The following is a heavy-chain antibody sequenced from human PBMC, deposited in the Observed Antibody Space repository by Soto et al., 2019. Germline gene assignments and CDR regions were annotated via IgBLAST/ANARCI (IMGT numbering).Heavy chain of an antibody. CDR1: GGTFSSYA. Sequence: QVQLVQSGAEVKKPGSSVKVSCKASGGTFSSYAISWVRQAPGQGLEWMGGIIPILGTANYAQKFQGRVTITADESTSTAYMELSSVRSEDTAVYYCAGTKRITIFGVVKRGWFAPWGQGTLVTVSS. CDR2: IIPILGTA. J-gene: IGHJ5*02. D-gene: IGHD3-3*01. V-gene: IGHV1-69*01. CDR3: AGTKRITIFGVVKRGWFAP.